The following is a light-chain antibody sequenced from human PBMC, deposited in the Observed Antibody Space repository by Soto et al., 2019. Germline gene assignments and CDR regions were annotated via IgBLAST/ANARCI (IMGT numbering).Light chain of an antibody. J-gene: IGKJ1*01. Sequence: DIVMTQSQDSLAVSLGERVTINCKSSQSVLYSSNNKNYLAWYQQKPGQPPKLLIYCASTRESGVPDRFSGSGSWTDFTLTNSSLQAEDVAVYCCQQYYSTRTWTFGQGTKGEIK. CDR1: QSVLYSSNNKNY. CDR3: QQYYSTRTWT. V-gene: IGKV4-1*01. CDR2: CAS.